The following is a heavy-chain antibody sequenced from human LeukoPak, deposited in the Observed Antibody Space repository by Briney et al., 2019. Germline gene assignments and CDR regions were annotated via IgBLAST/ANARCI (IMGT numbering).Heavy chain of an antibody. D-gene: IGHD1-26*01. V-gene: IGHV1-24*01. Sequence: ASVKVSCKVSGYTLTELSMHWVRQAPGKGLEWMGGFDPEDGETIYAQKFQGRVTMTEDTSTDTAYMELSSLRSEDTAVYYCAQWELLLGAFDIWGQGTMVTVSS. J-gene: IGHJ3*02. CDR2: FDPEDGET. CDR1: GYTLTELS. CDR3: AQWELLLGAFDI.